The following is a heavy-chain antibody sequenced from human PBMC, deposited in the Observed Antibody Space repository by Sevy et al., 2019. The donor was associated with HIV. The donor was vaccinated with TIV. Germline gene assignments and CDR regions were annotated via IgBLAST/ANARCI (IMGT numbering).Heavy chain of an antibody. CDR1: GFTFSTYA. CDR3: AVWPGGQTGHYLKNDS. CDR2: ISYDGSKI. J-gene: IGHJ4*02. Sequence: GGALRLSCAASGFTFSTYAIHWVRQAPGKGLEWVALISYDGSKIFYIDSVKGRFTVSRDNSRNALYLQMNSLRPEDTAVYYCAVWPGGQTGHYLKNDSGGQGTLVTVSS. D-gene: IGHD3-9*01. V-gene: IGHV3-30*04.